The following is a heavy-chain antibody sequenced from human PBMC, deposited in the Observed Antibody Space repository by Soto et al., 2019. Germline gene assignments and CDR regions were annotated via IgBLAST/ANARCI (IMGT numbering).Heavy chain of an antibody. V-gene: IGHV1-58*01. Sequence: GASVKVSCKASGFTFTSSAVQWVRQARGQRLEWIGWIVVGSGNTNYAQKFQERVTITRDMSTSTAYMELSSLRSEDTAVYYCAADPLTVTTLYYYGMDVWGQGTTVTVSS. D-gene: IGHD4-4*01. CDR3: AADPLTVTTLYYYGMDV. CDR1: GFTFTSSA. CDR2: IVVGSGNT. J-gene: IGHJ6*02.